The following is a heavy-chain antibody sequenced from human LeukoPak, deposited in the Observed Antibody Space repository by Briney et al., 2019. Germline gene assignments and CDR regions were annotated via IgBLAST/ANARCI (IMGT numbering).Heavy chain of an antibody. D-gene: IGHD4-17*01. Sequence: GGSLRLSCAASGFTFISYAMSWVRQAPGKGLEWVSAISGSGGSTYYADSVKGRFTISRDNSKNTLYLQMNSLRAEDTAVYYCAKQGSTKTKVTTGGGWFDPWGQGTLVTVSS. CDR3: AKQGSTKTKVTTGGGWFDP. V-gene: IGHV3-23*01. CDR2: ISGSGGST. CDR1: GFTFISYA. J-gene: IGHJ5*02.